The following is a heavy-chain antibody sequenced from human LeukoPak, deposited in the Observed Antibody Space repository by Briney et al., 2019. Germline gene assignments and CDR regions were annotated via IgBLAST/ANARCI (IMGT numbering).Heavy chain of an antibody. J-gene: IGHJ1*01. CDR1: GLIFSSYW. D-gene: IGHD3-10*01. CDR3: ARDQDGALDY. V-gene: IGHV3-7*01. CDR2: IKYDGSEK. Sequence: GGSLRLSFAGSGLIFSSYWMAWVRQAPGKGLEGVANIKYDGSEKHHVDSVKGRFTISRDNAKNSQYLQMNSLRAEDTAVYYCARDQDGALDYWGQGTLVTVSS.